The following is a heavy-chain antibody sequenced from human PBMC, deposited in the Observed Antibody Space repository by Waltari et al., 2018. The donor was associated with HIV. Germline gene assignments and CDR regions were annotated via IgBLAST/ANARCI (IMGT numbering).Heavy chain of an antibody. D-gene: IGHD2-2*01. V-gene: IGHV1-24*01. CDR3: ATAQICSTSSCYDY. J-gene: IGHJ4*02. Sequence: QVQLVQSGAEVKKPGASVKVSCKVSGYTLTELSMHWVRQAPGKGLEGMGGFCPEDAKTIYAQKFQGRGTMTEDTSTDTAYMVLSSLRSEDTALYYCATAQICSTSSCYDYWGQGTLVTVSS. CDR1: GYTLTELS. CDR2: FCPEDAKT.